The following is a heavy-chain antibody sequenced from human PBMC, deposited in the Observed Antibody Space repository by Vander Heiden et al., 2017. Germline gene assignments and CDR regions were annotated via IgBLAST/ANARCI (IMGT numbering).Heavy chain of an antibody. V-gene: IGHV3-20*01. CDR2: INWNGGST. CDR3: ARVGYDSSGYLFDY. Sequence: EVQLVESGGGVVRPGGSLRLSCAASGFTFDDYGRSWVRQAPGKGLEWVSGINWNGGSTGYADSVKGRFTISRDNAKNSLYLQMNSLRAEDTALYHCARVGYDSSGYLFDYWGQGTLVTVSS. J-gene: IGHJ4*02. D-gene: IGHD3-22*01. CDR1: GFTFDDYG.